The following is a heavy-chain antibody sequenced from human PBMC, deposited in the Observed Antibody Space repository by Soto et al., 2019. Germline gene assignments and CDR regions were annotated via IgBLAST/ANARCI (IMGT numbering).Heavy chain of an antibody. V-gene: IGHV1-58*01. J-gene: IGHJ6*02. CDR3: AADGREAHYEYYYYGMDV. CDR1: GFTFTSSA. D-gene: IGHD4-17*01. CDR2: IVVGSGNT. Sequence: GASVKVSCKASGFTFTSSAVQWVRQARGQRLEWIGWIVVGSGNTNYAQKFQERVTITRDMSTSTAYMELSSLRSEDTAVYYCAADGREAHYEYYYYGMDVWGQGTTVTVSS.